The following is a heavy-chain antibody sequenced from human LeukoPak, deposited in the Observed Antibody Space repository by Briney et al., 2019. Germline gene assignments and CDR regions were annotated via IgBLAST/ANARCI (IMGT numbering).Heavy chain of an antibody. CDR1: GFTFSSYG. CDR3: AKETHDSSGYFSAIFDY. Sequence: GGSLRLSCAASGFTFSSYGMHWVRQAPGKGLEWVAVISYDGSNKYYADSVKGRFTISRDNSKNTLYLQVNSLRAEDTAVYYCAKETHDSSGYFSAIFDYWGQGTLVTVSS. V-gene: IGHV3-30*18. D-gene: IGHD3-22*01. CDR2: ISYDGSNK. J-gene: IGHJ4*02.